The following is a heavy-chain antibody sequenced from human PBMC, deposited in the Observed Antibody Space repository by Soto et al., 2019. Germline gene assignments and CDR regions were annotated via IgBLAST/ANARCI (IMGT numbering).Heavy chain of an antibody. Sequence: QVQLVQAGAEVKKPGSSVKVSCKASGGTFSSYAISWVRQAPGQGLEWMGGIIPIFGTANYAQKFQGRVTITADEATSTAYLEVSSLRSEDTAVYYCARDLVGVHNFDYWGQGTLVTVSS. CDR2: IIPIFGTA. J-gene: IGHJ4*02. CDR3: ARDLVGVHNFDY. V-gene: IGHV1-69*01. CDR1: GGTFSSYA. D-gene: IGHD2-8*01.